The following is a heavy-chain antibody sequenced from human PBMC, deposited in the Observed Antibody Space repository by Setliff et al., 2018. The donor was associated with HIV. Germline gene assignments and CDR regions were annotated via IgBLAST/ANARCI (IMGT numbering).Heavy chain of an antibody. CDR2: IYYSGST. CDR3: ARRRPPPSGLYSAYYMDV. J-gene: IGHJ6*03. V-gene: IGHV4-61*05. Sequence: PSETLSLTCAVSGGSISSSSYYWGWIRQPPGKGLEWIGYIYYSGSTNYNPSLKSRVTIGVDTSKNQFSLKLTSVTAADAAVYYCARRRPPPSGLYSAYYMDVWGTGTTVTSP. CDR1: GGSISSSSYY. D-gene: IGHD1-26*01.